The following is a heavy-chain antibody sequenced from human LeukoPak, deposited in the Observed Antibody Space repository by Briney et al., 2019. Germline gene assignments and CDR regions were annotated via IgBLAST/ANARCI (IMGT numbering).Heavy chain of an antibody. J-gene: IGHJ4*02. CDR2: ISSSGSTT. CDR3: AREGAVAAVFDY. V-gene: IGHV3-11*01. D-gene: IGHD6-19*01. CDR1: GFTFSDYY. Sequence: PGGSLRLSCAASGFTFSDYYMSWIRQAPGKGLEGVSYISSSGSTTYYADSAKGRFTISRDNAKNSLYLQMNSLRAEDTAVYYCAREGAVAAVFDYWGQGTLVTVSS.